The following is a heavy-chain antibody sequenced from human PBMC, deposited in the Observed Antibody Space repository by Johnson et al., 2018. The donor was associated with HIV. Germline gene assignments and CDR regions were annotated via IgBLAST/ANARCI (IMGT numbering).Heavy chain of an antibody. V-gene: IGHV3-64*04. D-gene: IGHD1-26*01. CDR2: ISSNGGST. CDR3: ARRWELHSNAFDI. J-gene: IGHJ3*02. Sequence: QVQLVESGGGLVQPGGSLRLSCAASGFSFSSYGVHWVRQAPGKGLEYVSSISSNGGSTGYADSVKGRFTISRDNAKNSLYLQMNNLRAEDTALYYCARRWELHSNAFDIWGQGTMVTVSS. CDR1: GFSFSSYG.